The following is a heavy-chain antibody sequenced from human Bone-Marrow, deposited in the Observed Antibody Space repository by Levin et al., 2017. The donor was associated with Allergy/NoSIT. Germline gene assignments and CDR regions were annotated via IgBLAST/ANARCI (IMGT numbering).Heavy chain of an antibody. CDR1: GFTLNNYA. V-gene: IGHV3-23*01. Sequence: GGSLRLSCAASGFTLNNYAMSWVRQAPGKGLEWVSAITNSGRTYYADSVKGRFTVSRDNSKNTLYLQMNSLRADDTAVYYCAKEMTTVVPVFDYWGQGTLVTVSS. CDR3: AKEMTTVVPVFDY. D-gene: IGHD4-23*01. J-gene: IGHJ4*02. CDR2: ITNSGRT.